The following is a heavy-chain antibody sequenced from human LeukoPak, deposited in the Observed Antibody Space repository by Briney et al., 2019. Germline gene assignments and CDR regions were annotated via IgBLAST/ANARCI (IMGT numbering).Heavy chain of an antibody. D-gene: IGHD4-23*01. CDR2: VYAGGTT. CDR1: DASINSGNYY. Sequence: SETLSLTCTVSDASINSGNYYWTWIRQPAGKGLEWIGRVYAGGTTNYNPSLKSRVTISVDTSKNQFSLKLSSVTAADTAVYYCARDRDYGGNSGLNWFDPWGQGTLVTVSS. V-gene: IGHV4-61*02. J-gene: IGHJ5*02. CDR3: ARDRDYGGNSGLNWFDP.